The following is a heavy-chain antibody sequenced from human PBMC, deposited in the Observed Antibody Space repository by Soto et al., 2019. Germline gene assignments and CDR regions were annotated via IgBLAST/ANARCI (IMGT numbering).Heavy chain of an antibody. CDR1: GFTFDDYA. CDR2: ITWNSGSK. D-gene: IGHD1-1*01. Sequence: EVQLVESGGGLVQPGRSLRLSCAASGFTFDDYAMHWVRQPPGKGLEWVSGITWNSGSKDYADSVKGRFTISRDNRKNSLYLQMNSLRGEDTALHYCTTTYPNDDSRVVAYWGQGTLVTVSS. J-gene: IGHJ4*02. CDR3: TTTYPNDDSRVVAY. V-gene: IGHV3-9*01.